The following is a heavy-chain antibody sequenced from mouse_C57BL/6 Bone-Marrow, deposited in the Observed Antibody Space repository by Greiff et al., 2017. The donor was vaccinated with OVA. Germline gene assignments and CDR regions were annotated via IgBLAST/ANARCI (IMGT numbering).Heavy chain of an antibody. CDR1: GYTFTSYW. CDR3: AREYYGLWYFDV. J-gene: IGHJ1*03. V-gene: IGHV1-55*01. CDR2: IYPGSGST. Sequence: QVQLQQPGAELVKPGASVKMSCKASGYTFTSYWITWVKQRPGQGLEWIGDIYPGSGSTNYNEKFKSKATLTVDTSSSTAYMQLSSLTSEDSAVYYCAREYYGLWYFDVWGTGTTVTVSS. D-gene: IGHD1-1*01.